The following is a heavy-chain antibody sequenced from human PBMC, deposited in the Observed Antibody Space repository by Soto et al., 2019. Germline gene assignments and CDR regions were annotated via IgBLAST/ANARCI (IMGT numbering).Heavy chain of an antibody. CDR1: GGTFSSYA. CDR3: ARDCRGGSCYSGVYFAY. J-gene: IGHJ4*02. D-gene: IGHD2-15*01. Sequence: QVQLLQSGAEVKKPGSSVKVSCKASGGTFSSYAISWVRQAPGQGLEWMGGIIPIFGTANYAQKFQGRVKITVDESTSTAYRELSSLRSADTAVYYCARDCRGGSCYSGVYFAYWGQGTLVTVSS. CDR2: IIPIFGTA. V-gene: IGHV1-69*01.